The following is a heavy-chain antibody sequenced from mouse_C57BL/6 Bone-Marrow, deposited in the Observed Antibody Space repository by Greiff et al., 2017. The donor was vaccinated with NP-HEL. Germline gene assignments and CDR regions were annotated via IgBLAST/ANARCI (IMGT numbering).Heavy chain of an antibody. CDR1: GYTFTDYN. Sequence: EVQLQQSGPELVKPGASVKIPCKASGYTFTDYNMDWVKQSHGKSLEWIGDINPNNGCTIYNQKFKGKATLTVDKSSSTASLELRSLTSEDTAVYDCARTGIGGFCNSNPYWYFDVWGTGTTVTVSS. CDR3: ARTGIGGFCNSNPYWYFDV. J-gene: IGHJ1*03. D-gene: IGHD2-5*01. CDR2: INPNNGCT. V-gene: IGHV1-18*01.